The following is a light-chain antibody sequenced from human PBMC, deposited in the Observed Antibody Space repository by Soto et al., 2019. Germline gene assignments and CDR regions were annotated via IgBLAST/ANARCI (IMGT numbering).Light chain of an antibody. J-gene: IGLJ3*02. CDR1: RSNIGTNY. CDR3: AAWDDSLSGTV. Sequence: QSVLTKPHAASGAPGQRVTISLSGMRSNIGTNYVYWYQQFPGTSPKLLIYSNSHRPSGVPDRFSGSKSGTSAPLAITALRSDDQADYYCAAWDDSLSGTVFGGGTKITVL. V-gene: IGLV1-47*02. CDR2: SNS.